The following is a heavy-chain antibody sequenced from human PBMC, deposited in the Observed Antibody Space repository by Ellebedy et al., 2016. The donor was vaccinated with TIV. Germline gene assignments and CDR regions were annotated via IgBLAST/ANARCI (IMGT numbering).Heavy chain of an antibody. D-gene: IGHD6-19*01. J-gene: IGHJ4*02. CDR1: GFTFSSYA. CDR3: ARSRAVAGTNFDY. V-gene: IGHV3-30*14. Sequence: GESLKISCAASGFTFSSYAMHWVRQAPGKGLEWVAVISYDGSNKYYADSVKGRFTISRDNSKNTLYLQMNSLRAEDTAVYYCARSRAVAGTNFDYWGQGTLVTVSS. CDR2: ISYDGSNK.